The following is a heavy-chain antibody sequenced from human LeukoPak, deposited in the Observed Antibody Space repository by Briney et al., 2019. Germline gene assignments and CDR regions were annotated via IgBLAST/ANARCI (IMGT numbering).Heavy chain of an antibody. CDR1: GFTFSSYA. D-gene: IGHD3-22*01. V-gene: IGHV3-30-3*01. J-gene: IGHJ3*02. CDR3: ARGQAYYYDSSGYYSDAFDI. CDR2: ISYDGSNK. Sequence: TGRSLRLSCAASGFTFSSYAMHWVRQAPGKGLEWVAVISYDGSNKYYADSVKGRFTISRDNSKNTLYLQMNSLRAEDTAVYYCARGQAYYYDSSGYYSDAFDIWGQGTMVTVSS.